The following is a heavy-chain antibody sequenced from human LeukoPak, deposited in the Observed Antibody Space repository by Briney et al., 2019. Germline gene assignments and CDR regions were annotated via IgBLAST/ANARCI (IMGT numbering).Heavy chain of an antibody. CDR2: IYYSGST. J-gene: IGHJ4*02. CDR3: ARDRDGSGSYYN. CDR1: GGSISSYY. Sequence: SETLSLTCTVSGGSISSYYWSWIRQPPGKGLEWIGYIYYSGSTNYNPSLKSRVTISVDTSKNQFSLKLSSVTAADTAVYYCARDRDGSGSYYNWGQGTLVTVSS. V-gene: IGHV4-59*01. D-gene: IGHD3-10*01.